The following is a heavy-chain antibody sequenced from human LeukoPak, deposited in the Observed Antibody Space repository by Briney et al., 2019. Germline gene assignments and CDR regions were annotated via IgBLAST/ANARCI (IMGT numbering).Heavy chain of an antibody. V-gene: IGHV4-59*01. CDR3: ARGVTRFDP. CDR2: IYYSGST. Sequence: SETLSLTCTVSGGSISSYYWSWIRQPPGKGLEWIGYIYYSGSTNYNPSLKSRVTISVDTSKNQFSLKLSSVTAADTAVYYCARGVTRFDPWGQGTLVTVSS. D-gene: IGHD2-21*02. CDR1: GGSISSYY. J-gene: IGHJ5*02.